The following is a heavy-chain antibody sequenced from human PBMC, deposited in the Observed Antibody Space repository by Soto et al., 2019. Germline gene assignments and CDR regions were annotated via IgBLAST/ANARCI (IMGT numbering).Heavy chain of an antibody. CDR2: IYSGVST. J-gene: IGHJ4*02. CDR3: ARDVAGMTRDDY. CDR1: GFTVSSNY. Sequence: EVQLVETGGGLIQPGGSLRVSCAASGFTVSSNYMSWVRQAPGKGLEWVSVIYSGVSTYYADSVKDRFNISRDNSKNTLYLQMTSLRAEDTALYYCARDVAGMTRDDYWGQGTLVTVSS. D-gene: IGHD4-17*01. V-gene: IGHV3-53*02.